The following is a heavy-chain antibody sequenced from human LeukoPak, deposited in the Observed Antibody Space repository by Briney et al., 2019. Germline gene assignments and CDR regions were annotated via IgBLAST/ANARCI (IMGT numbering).Heavy chain of an antibody. Sequence: PGGSLRLSCAASGLTFSGFSMDWVRQAPGRGLEWLSYISSTSSTMLYADSVRGRFTISRDNAKNSLYLQMHSLRAEDTAVYYCARSRSGYQFDYWGQGTLVTVSS. D-gene: IGHD2-2*01. J-gene: IGHJ4*02. CDR2: ISSTSSTM. CDR1: GLTFSGFS. V-gene: IGHV3-48*01. CDR3: ARSRSGYQFDY.